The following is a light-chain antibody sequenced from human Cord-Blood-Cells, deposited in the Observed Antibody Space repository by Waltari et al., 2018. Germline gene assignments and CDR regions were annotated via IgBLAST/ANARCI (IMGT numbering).Light chain of an antibody. Sequence: ELVLTQSPGTLSLYPGERATLSCRASQSVSSSYLAWYQQNPGQPPRLLIYGASSRATGIPDRFSGSGSGTDLTLTISILEPEDFAMYYWQQYGSSPLTFGGGTKVEIK. CDR2: GAS. V-gene: IGKV3-20*01. CDR3: QQYGSSPLT. CDR1: QSVSSSY. J-gene: IGKJ4*01.